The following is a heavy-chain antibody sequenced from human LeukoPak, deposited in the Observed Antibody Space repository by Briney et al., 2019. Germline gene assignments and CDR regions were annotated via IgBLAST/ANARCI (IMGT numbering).Heavy chain of an antibody. D-gene: IGHD6-13*01. CDR1: GGSISSYY. J-gene: IGHJ4*02. CDR2: IYYSGST. V-gene: IGHV4-59*01. Sequence: SETLSLTCTVSGGSISSYYWSWIRQPPGKGLEWIGYIYYSGSTNYNPSLKSRVTISVDTSKNQFSLKLSSVTAADTAVYYCARLPSRKAAAGGDWGQGTLVTVSS. CDR3: ARLPSRKAAAGGD.